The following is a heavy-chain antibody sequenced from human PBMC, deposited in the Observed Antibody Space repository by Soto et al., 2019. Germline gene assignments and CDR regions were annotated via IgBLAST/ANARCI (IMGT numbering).Heavy chain of an antibody. Sequence: LRLSCAASGFTFSISGIHWVRQAPGKGLEWVAVISYDGSNKFYIDSVKGRFTVSRDNSKNTLYLQMSSLRAEDTAVYYCAKDRQADFWRLPSPMDVWGQGTTVTVSS. CDR2: ISYDGSNK. CDR1: GFTFSISG. D-gene: IGHD3-3*01. V-gene: IGHV3-30*18. CDR3: AKDRQADFWRLPSPMDV. J-gene: IGHJ6*02.